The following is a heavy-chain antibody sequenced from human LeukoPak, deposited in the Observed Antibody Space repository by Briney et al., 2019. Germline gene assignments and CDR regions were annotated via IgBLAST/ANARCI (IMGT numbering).Heavy chain of an antibody. D-gene: IGHD5/OR15-5a*01. V-gene: IGHV3-23*01. CDR2: ISSSGDKT. CDR3: AKEDKTVSTPYVDY. CDR1: GFAFTDYA. Sequence: GGSLRLSCAASGFAFTDYAISWVRQAPGKELKWVSAISSSGDKTYYADSVKGRFAISRDNSKNTLYLQINSLRAEDTAVYYCAKEDKTVSTPYVDYWGPGTLVTFSS. J-gene: IGHJ4*02.